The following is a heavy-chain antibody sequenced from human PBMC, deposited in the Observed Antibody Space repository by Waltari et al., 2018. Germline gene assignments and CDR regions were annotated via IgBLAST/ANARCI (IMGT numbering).Heavy chain of an antibody. CDR3: AEAHGVS. D-gene: IGHD2-21*01. Sequence: EVQLLESGGGLVQPGGSLRLSCAASGFTFSSYAMSWVRQAPGKGLEWVSVIYSGGSTYYADSVKGRFTISRDKSKNTLYLQMNSLRAEDTAVYYCAEAHGVSWGQGTLVTVSS. CDR1: GFTFSSYA. CDR2: IYSGGST. V-gene: IGHV3-23*03. J-gene: IGHJ4*02.